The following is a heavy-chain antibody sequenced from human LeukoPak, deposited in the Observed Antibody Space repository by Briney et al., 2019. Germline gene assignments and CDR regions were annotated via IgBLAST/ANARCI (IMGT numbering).Heavy chain of an antibody. CDR2: INTNTGNP. Sequence: PGASVNVSCKASGYTFTGYYMHWVRQAPGQGLEWMGWINTNTGNPTHAQGFTGRFVFSLDTSVSTAYLQISSLKAEDTAVYYCARDHRGSYYGYWGQGTLVTVSS. CDR3: ARDHRGSYYGY. J-gene: IGHJ4*02. V-gene: IGHV7-4-1*02. D-gene: IGHD1-26*01. CDR1: GYTFTGYY.